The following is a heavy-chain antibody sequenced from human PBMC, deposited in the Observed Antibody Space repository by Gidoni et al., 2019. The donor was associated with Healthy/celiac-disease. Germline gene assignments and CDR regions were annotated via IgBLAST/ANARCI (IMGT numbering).Heavy chain of an antibody. V-gene: IGHV4-39*07. CDR3: ARDQAYGGLRAIAFDI. Sequence: QLQLQESGPGLVKPSATLSLTCTVSGGPTSCSCYYWGWIRQPPGKGLEWIGSIYYSGSTYYNPSIKSRVTISVDTSKNQFSLKLSSVTAADTAVYYCARDQAYGGLRAIAFDIWGQGTMVTVSS. CDR2: IYYSGST. CDR1: GGPTSCSCYY. J-gene: IGHJ3*02. D-gene: IGHD4-17*01.